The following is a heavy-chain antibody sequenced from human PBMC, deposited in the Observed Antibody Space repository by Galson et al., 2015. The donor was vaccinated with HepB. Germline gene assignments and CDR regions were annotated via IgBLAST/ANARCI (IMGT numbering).Heavy chain of an antibody. Sequence: SVKVSCKASGGTFSSYAISWVRQAPGQGLEWMGRIIPILGIANYAQKFQGRVTITADKSTSTAYMELSSLRSEDTAVYYCARDTYYDILTGSGVDYWGQGTLVTVSS. CDR2: IIPILGIA. J-gene: IGHJ4*02. CDR1: GGTFSSYA. CDR3: ARDTYYDILTGSGVDY. V-gene: IGHV1-69*04. D-gene: IGHD3-9*01.